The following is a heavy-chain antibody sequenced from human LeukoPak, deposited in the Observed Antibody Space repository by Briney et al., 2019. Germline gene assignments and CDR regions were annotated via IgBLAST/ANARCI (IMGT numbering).Heavy chain of an antibody. V-gene: IGHV1-18*01. D-gene: IGHD3-22*01. Sequence: ASVKVSCAASGYTFTSYGISWVRQAPGQGLEWMGWITAYNGNTNYAQKLQGRVTMTTDTSTSTAYIELRSLRSDDTAVYYCARIYDSSGYYYEYYFDYWGQGTLVTVSS. CDR1: GYTFTSYG. J-gene: IGHJ4*02. CDR3: ARIYDSSGYYYEYYFDY. CDR2: ITAYNGNT.